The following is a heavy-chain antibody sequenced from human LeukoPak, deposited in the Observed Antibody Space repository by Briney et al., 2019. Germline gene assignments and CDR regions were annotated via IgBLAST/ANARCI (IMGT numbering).Heavy chain of an antibody. V-gene: IGHV4-34*01. CDR1: GGSFSGYY. D-gene: IGHD5-18*01. CDR2: INHSGST. J-gene: IGHJ4*02. Sequence: SETLSLTCAVYGGSFSGYYWSWIRRPPGKGLEWIGEINHSGSTNYNPSLKSRVTISVDTSKNQFSLKLSSVTAADTAVYYCARTSGYSYGYLDYWGQGTLVTVSS. CDR3: ARTSGYSYGYLDY.